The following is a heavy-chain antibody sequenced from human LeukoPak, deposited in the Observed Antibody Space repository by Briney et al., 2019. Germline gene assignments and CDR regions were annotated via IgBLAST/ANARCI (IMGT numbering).Heavy chain of an antibody. V-gene: IGHV1-2*02. D-gene: IGHD2-8*01. CDR2: INPNSGGT. CDR3: ARVGYCTNGVCSLVGIYYYMDV. Sequence: GASVKVSCKASGYTFTGYYMHWVRQAPGQGLEWMGWINPNSGGTNYAQKFQGRVTMTRDTSISTAYMELSRLRSDDTAVYYCARVGYCTNGVCSLVGIYYYMDVWGKGTTVTVSS. J-gene: IGHJ6*03. CDR1: GYTFTGYY.